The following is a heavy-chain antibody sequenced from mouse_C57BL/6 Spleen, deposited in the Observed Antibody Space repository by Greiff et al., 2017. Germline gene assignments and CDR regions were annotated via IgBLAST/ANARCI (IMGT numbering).Heavy chain of an antibody. D-gene: IGHD4-1*01. V-gene: IGHV14-4*01. CDR3: TTLTGTKRVWFAD. Sequence: EVQLQQPGAELVRPGASVKLSCTASGFNITDDYMHWVKQRPEQGLEWIGWIDPANGDTDYDSKFQGKATITADTSSNTAYLQLSSLTSEDTAVYYCTTLTGTKRVWFADRGQGTLVTVSA. CDR2: IDPANGDT. CDR1: GFNITDDY. J-gene: IGHJ3*01.